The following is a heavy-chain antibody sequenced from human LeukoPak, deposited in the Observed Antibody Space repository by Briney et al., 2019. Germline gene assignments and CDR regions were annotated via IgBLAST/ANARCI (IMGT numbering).Heavy chain of an antibody. V-gene: IGHV1-8*01. D-gene: IGHD1-26*01. Sequence: GASVKVSCKASGYTFTSYDINWVRQATGQGLEWMGWMNPNSGNTAYAQKFQGRVTMTRNTSISTAYMELSNLRSEDTAVYYRAREPIVGATRYWFDPWGQGTLVTVSS. J-gene: IGHJ5*02. CDR1: GYTFTSYD. CDR3: AREPIVGATRYWFDP. CDR2: MNPNSGNT.